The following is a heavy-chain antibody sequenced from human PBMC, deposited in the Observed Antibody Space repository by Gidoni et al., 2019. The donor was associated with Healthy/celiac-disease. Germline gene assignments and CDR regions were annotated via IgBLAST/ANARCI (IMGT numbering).Heavy chain of an antibody. D-gene: IGHD5-12*01. CDR3: ARGPTYNIVAKAGNYYYGMDV. CDR1: GGSFSGYY. CDR2: INHSGST. J-gene: IGHJ6*02. Sequence: QVQLQQWGAGLLKPSETLSLTCAVYGGSFSGYYWTWIRQPPGKGLEWSGEINHSGSTNYNPSLKSRVTISVDTSKNQFSLKLSSVTAADTAVYYCARGPTYNIVAKAGNYYYGMDVWGQGTTVTVSS. V-gene: IGHV4-34*01.